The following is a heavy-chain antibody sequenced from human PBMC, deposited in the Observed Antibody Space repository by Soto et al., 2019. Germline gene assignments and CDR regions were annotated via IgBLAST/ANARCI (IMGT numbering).Heavy chain of an antibody. D-gene: IGHD1-26*01. CDR2: IYSDGST. Sequence: EVQLVETGGGLIQPGGSLRLSCAASGFTGSNNFMIWVRQAPGKGLEWVSLIYSDGSTHYADSVRGRFTISRDNSKNTLYLQMNSLRAEDTAVYYCARDGNGQSGSPNWGQGTLVTVSS. V-gene: IGHV3-53*02. CDR1: GFTGSNNF. CDR3: ARDGNGQSGSPN. J-gene: IGHJ4*02.